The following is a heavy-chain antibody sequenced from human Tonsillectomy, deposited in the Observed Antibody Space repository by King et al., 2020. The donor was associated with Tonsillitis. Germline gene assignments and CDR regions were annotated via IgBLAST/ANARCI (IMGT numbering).Heavy chain of an antibody. CDR2: ISYEGTYK. V-gene: IGHV3-30-3*01. CDR3: AREIRGYYAAV. J-gene: IGHJ4*02. Sequence: VQLVESGGGVVQPGRSLRLFCAASGFTFSGFAMHGGRQAPGKGLEWVSLISYEGTYKYYTDSVKGRFTISRDNPDSTLYLQMNSLGPEDTAVYYCAREIRGYYAAVWGQGTLVTVSS. CDR1: GFTFSGFA. D-gene: IGHD2/OR15-2a*01.